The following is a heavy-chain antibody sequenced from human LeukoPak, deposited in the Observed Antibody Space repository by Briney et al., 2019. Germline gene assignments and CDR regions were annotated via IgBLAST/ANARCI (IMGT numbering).Heavy chain of an antibody. V-gene: IGHV1-2*02. CDR1: GYIFTDYY. J-gene: IGHJ4*02. D-gene: IGHD2-2*01. CDR2: INPNSGGT. Sequence: ASVKVSCKGSGYIFTDYYMHWVRQAPGQGLEWMGWINPNSGGTNYAQKFQGRVTMTRDTSISTAYMELSSLRSDDTAVYYCARSACSSISCYAGSGYYFDYWGQGTLVTVS. CDR3: ARSACSSISCYAGSGYYFDY.